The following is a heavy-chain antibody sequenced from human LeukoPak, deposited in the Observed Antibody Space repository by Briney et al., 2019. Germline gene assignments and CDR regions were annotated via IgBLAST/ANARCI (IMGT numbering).Heavy chain of an antibody. CDR1: GFTFDDYG. D-gene: IGHD6-19*01. J-gene: IGHJ4*02. CDR3: ARAGVAVAGTYYFDY. V-gene: IGHV3-20*04. Sequence: PGGSLRLSCAASGFTFDDYGMSWVRQAPGKGLEWVSGINWNGGSTGYADSVKGRFTISRDNAKNSLYLQMNSLRAEDTALYYCARAGVAVAGTYYFDYWGQGTLVTVSS. CDR2: INWNGGST.